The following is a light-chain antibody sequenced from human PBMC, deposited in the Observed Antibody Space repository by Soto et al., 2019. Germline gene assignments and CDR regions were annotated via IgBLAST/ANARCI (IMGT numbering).Light chain of an antibody. CDR3: CSYTSSSTYV. Sequence: QSVLTQPASVSGSPGQSITISCTGTSSDVGAYNYVSWFQQYPGKAPKLMIYDVSNQPSGVSNRFSGSKSGNTASLTISGLQAEDEADYYCCSYTSSSTYVFGTGTKLTVL. J-gene: IGLJ1*01. V-gene: IGLV2-14*01. CDR2: DVS. CDR1: SSDVGAYNY.